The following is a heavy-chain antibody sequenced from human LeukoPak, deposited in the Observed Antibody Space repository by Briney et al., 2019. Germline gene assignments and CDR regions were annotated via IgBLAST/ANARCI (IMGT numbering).Heavy chain of an antibody. CDR1: GFTFSSYE. CDR2: ISSSGSTI. Sequence: SGGSLRLSCAASGFTFSSYEINWVRQAPGKGLEWVSYISSSGSTIYYADSVKGRFTISRDNAKNSLYLQMNSLRAEDTAVYYCARNYGDYDAFDIWGQGTMVTVSS. J-gene: IGHJ3*02. D-gene: IGHD4-17*01. CDR3: ARNYGDYDAFDI. V-gene: IGHV3-48*03.